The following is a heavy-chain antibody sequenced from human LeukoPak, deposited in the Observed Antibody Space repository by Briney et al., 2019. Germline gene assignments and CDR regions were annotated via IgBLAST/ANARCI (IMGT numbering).Heavy chain of an antibody. Sequence: PGGSLRLSCAASGFTFNKYAMSWVRQAPGKGLEWVASINEDGSAKYYMDSVKGRFTISRDNAKNSMDLQMNSLRAEDTAVYYCARGRNNFRYWGQGTLVTVSS. CDR1: GFTFNKYA. J-gene: IGHJ4*02. V-gene: IGHV3-7*01. CDR3: ARGRNNFRY. CDR2: INEDGSAK. D-gene: IGHD1-20*01.